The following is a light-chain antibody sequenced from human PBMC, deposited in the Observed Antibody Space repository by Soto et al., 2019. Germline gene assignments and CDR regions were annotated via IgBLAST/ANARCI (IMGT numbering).Light chain of an antibody. CDR1: QSVGSNY. Sequence: EIVLTQSPGTLSLSLGERATVSCRASQSVGSNYLAWYQRKPGQAPRLLIYGASSRATGIPDRFSGSGSGTDFTLTTIRLDPEDFSVYYCHQYATTPFTFGPGTKVDIK. CDR2: GAS. J-gene: IGKJ3*01. CDR3: HQYATTPFT. V-gene: IGKV3-20*01.